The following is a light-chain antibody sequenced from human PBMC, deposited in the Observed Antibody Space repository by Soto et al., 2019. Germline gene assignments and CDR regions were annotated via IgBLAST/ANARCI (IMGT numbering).Light chain of an antibody. J-gene: IGKJ2*01. Sequence: EIVLTQSPGTLSFSPGERAALSCRASQSISRSYLAWYQQKRGQAPRLVIYGTSNRATGIPDRFSGSGSGTDFTLTISRLEPEDFAVYFCQQYGSSPYTFGQGTKLEI. CDR2: GTS. CDR3: QQYGSSPYT. CDR1: QSISRSY. V-gene: IGKV3-20*01.